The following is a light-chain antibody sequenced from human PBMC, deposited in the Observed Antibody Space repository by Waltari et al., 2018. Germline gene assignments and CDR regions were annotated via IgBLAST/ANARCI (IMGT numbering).Light chain of an antibody. CDR2: QTS. J-gene: IGKJ2*03. CDR1: HSISIW. Sequence: DIQMTQSPSTLSASVGDRVTISCRASHSISIWLAWYQQKTGSAPKLLIYQTSILESGVPSRFSGSASGTEFTLTISSLQPDDFATYYCQHYSSYSSFGQGTKLEI. CDR3: QHYSSYSS. V-gene: IGKV1-5*03.